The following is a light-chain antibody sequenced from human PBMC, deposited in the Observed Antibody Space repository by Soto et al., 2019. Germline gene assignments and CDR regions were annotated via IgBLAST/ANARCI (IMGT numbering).Light chain of an antibody. V-gene: IGLV2-8*01. J-gene: IGLJ1*01. CDR3: SSYTSRSTLV. CDR2: EVN. CDR1: SSDVGGYNY. Sequence: QSALTQPPSASGSPGQSVAISCTGTSSDVGGYNYVSWYQQHPGKAPKLMIYEVNKRPSGVPDRFSGSKSGNTASLTISGLQAEDEADYYCSSYTSRSTLVFGTGTKVT.